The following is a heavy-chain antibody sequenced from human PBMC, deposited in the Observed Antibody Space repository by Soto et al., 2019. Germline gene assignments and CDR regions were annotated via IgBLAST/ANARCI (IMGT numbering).Heavy chain of an antibody. Sequence: ASVKVSCKASGGTFSSYTISWVRQAPGQGLEWMGRIIPILGIANYAQKFQGRVTITADKSTSTAYMELSSLRSEDTAVYYCARATHTAGPRLGWFDPWGQGTLVTVSS. CDR1: GGTFSSYT. CDR2: IIPILGIA. D-gene: IGHD2-21*01. J-gene: IGHJ5*02. CDR3: ARATHTAGPRLGWFDP. V-gene: IGHV1-69*02.